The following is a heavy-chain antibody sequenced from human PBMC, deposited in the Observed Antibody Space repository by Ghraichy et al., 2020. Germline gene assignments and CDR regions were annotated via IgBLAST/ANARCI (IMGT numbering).Heavy chain of an antibody. CDR3: AKDPAVTGTGMDV. D-gene: IGHD4-17*01. V-gene: IGHV3-30*02. Sequence: GSLRLSCAASGFTLSNYGMHWVRRAPGKGLEWVAFLRYDGNNEYYADSVKGRFTISRDNSKDTLYLQMNSLRAEDTAVYYCAKDPAVTGTGMDVWGQGTTVTVSS. J-gene: IGHJ6*02. CDR1: GFTLSNYG. CDR2: LRYDGNNE.